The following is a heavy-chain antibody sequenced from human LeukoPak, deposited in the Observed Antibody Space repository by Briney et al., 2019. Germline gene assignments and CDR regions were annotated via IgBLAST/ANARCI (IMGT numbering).Heavy chain of an antibody. V-gene: IGHV4-59*01. CDR2: IYYSGST. Sequence: SETLSLTCTVSGGSISSYYWSWIRQPPGKGLEWIGYIYYSGSTNYNPSLKSRVTISVDTSKNQFSLRLSSATAADTAVYYCARVYGSGSYYNGYYYYYMDVWGKGTTVTISS. CDR3: ARVYGSGSYYNGYYYYYMDV. J-gene: IGHJ6*03. D-gene: IGHD3-10*01. CDR1: GGSISSYY.